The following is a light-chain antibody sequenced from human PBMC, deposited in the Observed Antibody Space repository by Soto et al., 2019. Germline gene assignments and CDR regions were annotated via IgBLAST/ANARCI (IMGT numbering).Light chain of an antibody. Sequence: QSALTQPRSVSGSPGQSVTISCTGTSSDVGGYNYVSWYQQHPGKAPKLMIYDVSKRPSGVPDRFSGSKSGNPASLTISGLQAEDEADYYCCSYGGSYTLVFGGGTKVNVL. V-gene: IGLV2-11*01. CDR2: DVS. J-gene: IGLJ2*01. CDR3: CSYGGSYTLV. CDR1: SSDVGGYNY.